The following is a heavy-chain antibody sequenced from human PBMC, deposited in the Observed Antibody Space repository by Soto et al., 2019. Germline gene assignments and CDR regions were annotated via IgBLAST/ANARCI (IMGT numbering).Heavy chain of an antibody. D-gene: IGHD6-19*01. V-gene: IGHV1-3*01. CDR1: GFVSSNYN. Sequence: QAHLVQSGAEVKMPGDSVHVSCKASGFVSSNYNFHWVRQAPGQSLEWMGRINAGNGNTQYSQNFQGRVTVTSEASASTAFMELTNLRFEDRAMYYCASDYGSNWRLWGQGTLVSVSS. CDR3: ASDYGSNWRL. J-gene: IGHJ4*02. CDR2: INAGNGNT.